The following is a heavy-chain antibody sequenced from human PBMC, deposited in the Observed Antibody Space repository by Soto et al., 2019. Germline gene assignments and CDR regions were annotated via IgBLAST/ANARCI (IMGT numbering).Heavy chain of an antibody. J-gene: IGHJ4*02. V-gene: IGHV1-69*01. CDR3: ARDRSSGWSLFDY. Sequence: QVQLVQSGAEVKKPGSSVKVSCKASGGSFSSYAISWVRQAPGHGLEWMGGIIPIFGTEDYAQNFQGRVTITADESTSTAYMELSSLRSEDTAVYYCARDRSSGWSLFDYWGQGTLVTVSS. CDR2: IIPIFGTE. D-gene: IGHD6-19*01. CDR1: GGSFSSYA.